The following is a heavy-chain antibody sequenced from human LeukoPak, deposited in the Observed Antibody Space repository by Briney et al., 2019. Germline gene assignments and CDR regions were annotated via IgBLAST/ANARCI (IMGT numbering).Heavy chain of an antibody. D-gene: IGHD1-14*01. Sequence: PSETLSLTCAVSGDSISSSHWWSWVRQPPGKGLEWIGYIYFSGTTDSNPSLKSRVTISVDTSKNQFSLKLTSVTAADTAVYHCVRHEPGWRGAFDIWGQGTMVTVSS. J-gene: IGHJ3*02. CDR2: IYFSGTT. CDR1: GDSISSSHW. V-gene: IGHV4-4*02. CDR3: VRHEPGWRGAFDI.